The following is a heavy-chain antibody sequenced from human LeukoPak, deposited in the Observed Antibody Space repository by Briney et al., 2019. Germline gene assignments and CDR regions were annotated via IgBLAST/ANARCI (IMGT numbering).Heavy chain of an antibody. Sequence: SQTLSLTCTVSGGSISSGSYYWSWIRQPAGKGLEWIGRIYTSGSTNYNPSLKSRVTISVDTSKNQFSLKLSSVTAADTAVYYCARGWYSNYVPTPDYWGQGTLVTVSS. CDR2: IYTSGST. D-gene: IGHD4-11*01. J-gene: IGHJ4*02. CDR3: ARGWYSNYVPTPDY. CDR1: GGSISSGSYY. V-gene: IGHV4-61*02.